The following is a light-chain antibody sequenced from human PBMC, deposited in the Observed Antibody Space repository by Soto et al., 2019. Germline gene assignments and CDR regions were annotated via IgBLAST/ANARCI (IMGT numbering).Light chain of an antibody. V-gene: IGKV3-15*01. CDR2: GAS. J-gene: IGKJ4*01. CDR3: QQYSSWVT. Sequence: EIVMTQSPVTLSLSPGDTATLSCRASQSITSNLAWYQQKPGQPPRLLIYGASTRATGIPARFSGSGSGTEFTLTISNLHSEDFAVYYCQQYSSWVTFGGGTQLEIE. CDR1: QSITSN.